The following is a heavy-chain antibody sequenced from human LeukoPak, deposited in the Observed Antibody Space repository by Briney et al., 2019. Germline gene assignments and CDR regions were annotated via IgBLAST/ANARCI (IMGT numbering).Heavy chain of an antibody. CDR2: ISSGGSTI. CDR1: GFTFSSFE. V-gene: IGHV3-48*03. CDR3: VRDVGAVRGEVYFDY. J-gene: IGHJ4*02. Sequence: GGSLRLSCAASGFTFSSFEMKWVRQAPGKGLEWVSYISSGGSTIYYADSVKGRFTISRDNTKNLLYLEMNSLRAEDTAMYFCVRDVGAVRGEVYFDYWGQGTLVTVSS. D-gene: IGHD3-10*01.